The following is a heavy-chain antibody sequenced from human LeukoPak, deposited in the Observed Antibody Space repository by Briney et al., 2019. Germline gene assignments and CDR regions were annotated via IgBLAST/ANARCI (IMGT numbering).Heavy chain of an antibody. Sequence: VASVKVSCKASGGTFSSYAISWVRQAPGQGLEWMGGIIPIFGTANYAQKFQGRVTITADESTSTAYMELSRLRSDDTAVYYCAREATTLPSPLGYWGQGTLVTVSS. D-gene: IGHD4-17*01. CDR1: GGTFSSYA. J-gene: IGHJ4*02. CDR2: IIPIFGTA. V-gene: IGHV1-69*13. CDR3: AREATTLPSPLGY.